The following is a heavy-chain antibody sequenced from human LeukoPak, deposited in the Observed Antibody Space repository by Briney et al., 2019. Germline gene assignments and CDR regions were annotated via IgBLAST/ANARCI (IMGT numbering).Heavy chain of an antibody. J-gene: IGHJ3*02. V-gene: IGHV4-39*07. CDR1: GGSISSSSYY. CDR2: IYYSGST. D-gene: IGHD3-22*01. CDR3: ARGEVPYYYDSSGRRDAFDI. Sequence: SETLSLTCTVSGGSISSSSYYWGWIRQPPGKGLEWIGSIYYSGSTYYNPSLKSRVTISVDTSKNQFSLKLSSVTAADTAVYYCARGEVPYYYDSSGRRDAFDIWGQGTMVAVSS.